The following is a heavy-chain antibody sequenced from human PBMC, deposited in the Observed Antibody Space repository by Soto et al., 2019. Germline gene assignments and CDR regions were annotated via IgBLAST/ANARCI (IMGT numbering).Heavy chain of an antibody. CDR3: ARGGCTNGVCYIPVYGMDV. D-gene: IGHD2-8*01. CDR2: IYYSGST. V-gene: IGHV4-31*03. Sequence: SETLSLTCTVSGGSISSGGYYWSWIRQHPGKGLEWIGYIYYSGSTYYSPSLKSRVTISVDTSKNQFSLKLSSVTAADTAVYYCARGGCTNGVCYIPVYGMDVWGQGTTVTVSS. CDR1: GGSISSGGYY. J-gene: IGHJ6*02.